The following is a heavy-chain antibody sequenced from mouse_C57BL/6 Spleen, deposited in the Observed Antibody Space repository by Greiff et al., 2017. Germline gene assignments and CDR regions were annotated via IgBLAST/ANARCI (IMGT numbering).Heavy chain of an antibody. CDR2: IYPGDGDT. CDR1: GYAFSSYW. CDR3: ARWDYGRDYYAMDY. Sequence: QVQLQQSGAELVKPGASVKISCKASGYAFSSYWMNWVKQRPGKGLEWIGQIYPGDGDTNYNGKFKGKATLTADKSSSTAYMQLSSLTSEDSAVYFCARWDYGRDYYAMDYWGQGTSVTVSS. V-gene: IGHV1-80*01. D-gene: IGHD2-4*01. J-gene: IGHJ4*01.